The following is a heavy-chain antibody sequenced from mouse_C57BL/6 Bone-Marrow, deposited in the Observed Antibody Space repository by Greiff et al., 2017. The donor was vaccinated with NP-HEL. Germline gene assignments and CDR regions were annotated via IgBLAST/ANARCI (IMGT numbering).Heavy chain of an antibody. CDR1: GFTFSSYA. J-gene: IGHJ3*01. CDR3: ARAQFAY. CDR2: ISDGGSYT. V-gene: IGHV5-4*03. Sequence: EVNVVESGGGLVKPGGSLKLSCAASGFTFSSYAMSWVRQTPEKRLEWVATISDGGSYTYYPDNVKGRFTISRDNAKNNLYLQMSHLKSEDTAMYYCARAQFAYWGQGTLVTVSA. D-gene: IGHD1-3*01.